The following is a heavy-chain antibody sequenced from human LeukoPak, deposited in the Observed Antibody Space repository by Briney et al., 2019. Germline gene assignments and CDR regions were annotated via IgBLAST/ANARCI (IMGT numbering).Heavy chain of an antibody. D-gene: IGHD2-2*01. J-gene: IGHJ6*02. CDR2: INPSGGST. Sequence: ASVKVSCKASGYTFTSYYMHWVRQAPGRGLEWMGIINPSGGSTSYAQKFQGRVTMTRDTSTSTVYMELSSLRSEDTAVYYCARREGYCSSTSCPYYYYGMDVWGQGTTVTVSS. V-gene: IGHV1-46*01. CDR3: ARREGYCSSTSCPYYYYGMDV. CDR1: GYTFTSYY.